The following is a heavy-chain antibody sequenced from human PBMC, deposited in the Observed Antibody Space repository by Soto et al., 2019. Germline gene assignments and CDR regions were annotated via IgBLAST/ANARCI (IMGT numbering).Heavy chain of an antibody. Sequence: GESLKISCKGSGYSFTSYWIGWVRQMPGKGLEWMGIIYPGDSDTRYSPSFQGQVTISADKSISTAYLQWSSLEASDTAMYYCASGYSYGYGYYGMDVWGQGNTVTVSS. V-gene: IGHV5-51*01. J-gene: IGHJ6*02. D-gene: IGHD5-18*01. CDR3: ASGYSYGYGYYGMDV. CDR1: GYSFTSYW. CDR2: IYPGDSDT.